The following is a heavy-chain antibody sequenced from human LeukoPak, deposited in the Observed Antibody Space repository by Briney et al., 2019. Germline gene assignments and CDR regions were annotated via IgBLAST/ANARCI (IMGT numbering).Heavy chain of an antibody. Sequence: PSETLPLTCTVSGGSISSSSYYWGWIRQPPGKGLEWIGSIYYSGSTYYNPSLKSRVTISVDTSKSQFSLKLSSVTAADTAVYYCARKDGSIMDVWGKGTTVTISS. CDR2: IYYSGST. CDR1: GGSISSSSYY. J-gene: IGHJ6*03. V-gene: IGHV4-39*07. D-gene: IGHD2/OR15-2a*01. CDR3: ARKDGSIMDV.